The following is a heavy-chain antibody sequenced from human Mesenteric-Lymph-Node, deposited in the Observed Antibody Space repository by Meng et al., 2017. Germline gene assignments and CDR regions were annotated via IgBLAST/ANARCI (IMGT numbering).Heavy chain of an antibody. V-gene: IGHV3-21*01. CDR3: ARDSIKSDYVWGSYRNDY. CDR1: GFTFSLYN. Sequence: GESLKISCVGSGFTFSLYNMNWVRQAPGKGPEWVSSISSETGSNYYADSVKGRFAISRDNARNSLYLQMNSLRPDDTDVYYCARDSIKSDYVWGSYRNDYWGQGTLVTVSS. J-gene: IGHJ4*01. D-gene: IGHD3-16*02. CDR2: ISSETGSN.